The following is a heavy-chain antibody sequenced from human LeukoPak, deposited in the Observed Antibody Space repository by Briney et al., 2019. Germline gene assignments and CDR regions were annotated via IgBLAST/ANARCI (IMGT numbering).Heavy chain of an antibody. V-gene: IGHV3-21*01. D-gene: IGHD1-7*01. CDR1: GFTFSSYS. J-gene: IGHJ4*02. CDR2: ISSSSSYI. CDR3: ARVIKGGWNYGY. Sequence: GGSLRLSCAASGFTFSSYSMNWVRQAPGKGLEWVSSISSSSSYIYYADSVKGRFTISRDNAKNSLYPQMNSLRAEDTAVYYCARVIKGGWNYGYWGQGTLVTVSS.